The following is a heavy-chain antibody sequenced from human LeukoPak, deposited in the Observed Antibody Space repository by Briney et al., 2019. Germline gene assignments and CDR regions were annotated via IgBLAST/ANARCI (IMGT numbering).Heavy chain of an antibody. J-gene: IGHJ4*02. Sequence: PSETLSLTCTVSGGSISSYYWGWIRQPPGKGLEWIGSIYYSGSTYYNPSLKSRVTISVDTSKNQFSLKLSSVTAADTAVYYCARDLEEMAPQSPPGYWGQGTLVTVSS. CDR3: ARDLEEMAPQSPPGY. D-gene: IGHD5-24*01. CDR1: GGSISSYY. CDR2: IYYSGST. V-gene: IGHV4-39*07.